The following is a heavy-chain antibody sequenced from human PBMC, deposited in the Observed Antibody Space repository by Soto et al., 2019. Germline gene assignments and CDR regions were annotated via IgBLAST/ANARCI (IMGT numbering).Heavy chain of an antibody. CDR2: IYPGDSDT. CDR3: ARRRRYYDSSGYRENYYYYGMDV. Sequence: PGESLKISCKGSGYSFTSYWIGWVRQVPGKGLEWMGIIYPGDSDTRYSPSFQGQVTISADKSISTAYLQWSSLKASDTAMYYCARRRRYYDSSGYRENYYYYGMDVWGQGATVTVSS. CDR1: GYSFTSYW. J-gene: IGHJ6*02. D-gene: IGHD3-22*01. V-gene: IGHV5-51*01.